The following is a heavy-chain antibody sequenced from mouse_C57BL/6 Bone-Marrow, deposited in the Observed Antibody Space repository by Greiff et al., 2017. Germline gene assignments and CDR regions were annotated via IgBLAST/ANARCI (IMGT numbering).Heavy chain of an antibody. CDR2: IWTGGGT. Sequence: VQLQQSGPGLVAPSQSLSITCTVSGFSLTSYAISWVRQPPGKGLEWLGVIWTGGGTNYNSALKSRLSISKDNSKSQVFVKMNSLQTDDTARYYCARGSTTVVYWYFDVWGTGTTVTVSS. CDR1: GFSLTSYA. D-gene: IGHD1-1*01. J-gene: IGHJ1*03. V-gene: IGHV2-9-1*01. CDR3: ARGSTTVVYWYFDV.